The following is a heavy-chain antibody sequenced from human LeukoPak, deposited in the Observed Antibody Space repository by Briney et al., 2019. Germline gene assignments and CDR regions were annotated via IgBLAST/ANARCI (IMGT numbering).Heavy chain of an antibody. CDR1: GFTFSSYE. V-gene: IGHV3-48*03. CDR3: ARDLGGSNWYPFGY. J-gene: IGHJ4*02. Sequence: GGSLRLSXAASGFTFSSYEMNWVRQAPGKGLEWVSYISSSGSTIYSADSVKGRFTISRDNAKNSLYLQMNSLRAEDAAVYYCARDLGGSNWYPFGYWGQGTLVTVSS. CDR2: ISSSGSTI. D-gene: IGHD6-13*01.